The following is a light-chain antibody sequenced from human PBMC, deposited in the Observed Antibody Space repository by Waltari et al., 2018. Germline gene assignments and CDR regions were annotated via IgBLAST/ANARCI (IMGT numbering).Light chain of an antibody. V-gene: IGLV4-69*01. CDR3: QTWGTGILSWV. CDR2: VNSDGSH. Sequence: QLVLTQPPSASASLGASVKLTCTLSSGHSSYVIAWHQHQPGKGPRYLMKVNSDGSHFKGDGIPDRCSGSSSGAERYLTISSLQSEDEADYYCQTWGTGILSWVFGGGTKLTVL. CDR1: SGHSSYV. J-gene: IGLJ3*02.